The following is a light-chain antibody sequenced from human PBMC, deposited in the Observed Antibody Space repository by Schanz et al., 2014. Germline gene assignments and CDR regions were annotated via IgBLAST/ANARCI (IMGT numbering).Light chain of an antibody. V-gene: IGLV2-14*03. J-gene: IGLJ3*02. CDR2: DVR. CDR3: SSFTTSSTQV. CDR1: SSDIGRYNY. Sequence: QSVLTQPPSASGSPGQSVTISCTGTSSDIGRYNYVSWYQHHPGKAPKLMIYDVRNRPSGVSNRFSGSKSGNTASLTVSGLQAEDEADYYCSSFTTSSTQVFGGGTKVTVL.